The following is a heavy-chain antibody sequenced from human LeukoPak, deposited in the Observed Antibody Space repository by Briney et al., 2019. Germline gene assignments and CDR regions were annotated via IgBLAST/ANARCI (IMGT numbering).Heavy chain of an antibody. V-gene: IGHV4-30-2*02. CDR1: GGSISSGGYS. J-gene: IGHJ4*02. D-gene: IGHD3-22*01. CDR3: ARYDTSGYYFYSFDY. CDR2: IYHSGST. Sequence: SETLSLTCAVSGGSISSGGYSWSWIRQPPGKGLEWIGYIYHSGSTYYNPSLKSRVTISVDTSKNQFSLKLSSVTAADTAVYYCARYDTSGYYFYSFDYWGQGTLVTVSS.